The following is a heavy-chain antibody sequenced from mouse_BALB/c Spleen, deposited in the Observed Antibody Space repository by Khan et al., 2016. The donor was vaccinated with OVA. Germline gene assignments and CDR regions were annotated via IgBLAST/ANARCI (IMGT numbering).Heavy chain of an antibody. CDR1: GYTFTSYT. CDR3: VRDGAYHRNDGWFAY. V-gene: IGHV1-4*01. CDR2: INPGNGYT. D-gene: IGHD2-14*01. Sequence: QVRLQQSGAELARPGASVKMSCKASGYTFTSYTIHWIKKRPGQGLEWIGYINPGNGYTNYNQKFKDRATLTTDKSSTTAYLQLSSLTSEDSAVYNCVRDGAYHRNDGWFAYWGQGTLVTVSA. J-gene: IGHJ3*01.